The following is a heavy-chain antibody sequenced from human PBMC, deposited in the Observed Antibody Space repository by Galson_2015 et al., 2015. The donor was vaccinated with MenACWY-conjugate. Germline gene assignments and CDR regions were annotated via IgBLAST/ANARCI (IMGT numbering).Heavy chain of an antibody. CDR1: GYTFTNYY. V-gene: IGHV1-18*01. CDR3: ARVPSIVGAIYY. Sequence: SVKVSCKASGYTFTNYYINWVRQAPGQGPEWLGWISAPNGNTNYAQKLQGRVTMTTDTSTSTVYMELRSLRSDDTAVYYCARVPSIVGAIYYWGQGPLVTVSS. D-gene: IGHD1-26*01. CDR2: ISAPNGNT. J-gene: IGHJ4*02.